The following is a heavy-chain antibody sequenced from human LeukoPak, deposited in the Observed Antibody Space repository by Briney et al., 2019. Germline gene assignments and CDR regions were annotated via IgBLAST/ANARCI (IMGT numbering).Heavy chain of an antibody. CDR2: INPNSGGT. Sequence: ASVKVSCKTSGYTFTGYYMHWVRQAPGQGLEWMGWINPNSGGTNYVQKFQGRVTMTRNTSISTAYMELSSLRSEDTAVYYCARDVVRGGGWFDPWGQGTLVTVSS. J-gene: IGHJ5*02. CDR3: ARDVVRGGGWFDP. D-gene: IGHD3-10*01. CDR1: GYTFTGYY. V-gene: IGHV1-2*02.